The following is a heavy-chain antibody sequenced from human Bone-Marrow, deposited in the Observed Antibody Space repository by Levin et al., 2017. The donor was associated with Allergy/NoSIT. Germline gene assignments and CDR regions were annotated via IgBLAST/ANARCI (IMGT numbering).Heavy chain of an antibody. Sequence: GESLKISCTASGFTFSNFWMYWVRQAPGKGLVWVSRINSEGTSTRDADSVKGRFTISRDNARNTLYLQMDSLRVEATAVYYCVRKPATVGQDYFDHWGQGTLVTVSS. CDR3: VRKPATVGQDYFDH. D-gene: IGHD2-2*01. CDR2: INSEGTST. J-gene: IGHJ4*02. CDR1: GFTFSNFW. V-gene: IGHV3-74*01.